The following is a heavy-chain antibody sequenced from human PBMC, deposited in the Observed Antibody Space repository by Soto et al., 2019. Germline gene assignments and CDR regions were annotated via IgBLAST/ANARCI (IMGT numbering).Heavy chain of an antibody. J-gene: IGHJ6*03. Sequence: ASVKVSCKASGYTFTGYYMHWVRQAPGQGLEWMGWINPNSGGTNYAQKFQGWVTMTRDTSISTAYMELSRLRSDDTAVYYCARSLPFNYYGSGSYPDYYMDVWGKGTTVTVSS. V-gene: IGHV1-2*04. D-gene: IGHD3-10*01. CDR1: GYTFTGYY. CDR3: ARSLPFNYYGSGSYPDYYMDV. CDR2: INPNSGGT.